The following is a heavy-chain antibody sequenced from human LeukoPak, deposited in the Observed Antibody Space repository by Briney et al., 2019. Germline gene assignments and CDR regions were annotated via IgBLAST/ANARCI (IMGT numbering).Heavy chain of an antibody. V-gene: IGHV1-18*01. J-gene: IGHJ4*02. CDR3: ARDQEGIIAVAADFDY. CDR1: GYTFTSYG. CDR2: ISAYNGNT. Sequence: GASVKVSCKASGYTFTSYGISWVRQAPGQGLEWMGWISAYNGNTNYAQKLQGRVTMTTDTTTSTAYMELRSLRSDDTAVYYCARDQEGIIAVAADFDYWGQGTLVTVSS. D-gene: IGHD6-19*01.